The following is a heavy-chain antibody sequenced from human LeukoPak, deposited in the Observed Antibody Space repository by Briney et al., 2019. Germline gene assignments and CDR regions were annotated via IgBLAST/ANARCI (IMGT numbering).Heavy chain of an antibody. CDR2: IYYSGST. Sequence: SETLSLTCTVSGGSISSSSYYWGWISQPPGKGLEWIGSIYYSGSTYYNPSLKSRVTISVDTSKNQFSLKLSSVTAADTAVYYCARLGDSSAYWGQGNLVTVSS. D-gene: IGHD3-22*01. CDR3: ARLGDSSAY. V-gene: IGHV4-39*01. CDR1: GGSISSSSYY. J-gene: IGHJ4*02.